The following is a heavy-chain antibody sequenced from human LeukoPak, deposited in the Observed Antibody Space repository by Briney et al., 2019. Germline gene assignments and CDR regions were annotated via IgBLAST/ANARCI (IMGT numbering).Heavy chain of an antibody. CDR2: ISNDGTNK. J-gene: IGHJ4*02. V-gene: IGHV3-30-3*01. Sequence: GGSLRLSCAASGFTFSSYALHWVRQAPGKGLEWVAVISNDGTNKYYADSVKGRFTISRDNSKNTLYLQMSSLRAEDTAVYYCARPAGLYYDILTDLYYFDYWGQGTLVTVSS. CDR1: GFTFSSYA. D-gene: IGHD3-9*01. CDR3: ARPAGLYYDILTDLYYFDY.